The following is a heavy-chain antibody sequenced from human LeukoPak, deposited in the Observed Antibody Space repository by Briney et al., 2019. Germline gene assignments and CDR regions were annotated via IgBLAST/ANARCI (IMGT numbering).Heavy chain of an antibody. CDR2: ISGSGGST. Sequence: GSLRLSCAASGFTFSSYAMSWVRQAPGKGLEWVSGISGSGGSTYYADSVKGRFTISRDNSKNTLFLQMNSLRAEDTAVYYCAKFLRSYYYGLDVWGKGTTVTVSS. V-gene: IGHV3-23*01. CDR3: AKFLRSYYYGLDV. CDR1: GFTFSSYA. J-gene: IGHJ6*04.